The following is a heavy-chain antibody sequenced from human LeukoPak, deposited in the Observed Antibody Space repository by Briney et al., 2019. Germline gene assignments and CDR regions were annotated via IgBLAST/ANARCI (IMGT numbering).Heavy chain of an antibody. V-gene: IGHV4-34*01. D-gene: IGHD6-13*01. J-gene: IGHJ4*02. CDR2: INHSVST. CDR3: ARPRAPGLTAVSAAGKPAGVDY. CDR1: GGSFSGYY. Sequence: SETMSLSCAVYGGSFSGYYWSWIRQPPGKGLEWIGEINHSVSTNYNPSLKSRVTISVDMSKNQFSLKLSSVTAADTAVYYCARPRAPGLTAVSAAGKPAGVDYWGQGTLVTVSS.